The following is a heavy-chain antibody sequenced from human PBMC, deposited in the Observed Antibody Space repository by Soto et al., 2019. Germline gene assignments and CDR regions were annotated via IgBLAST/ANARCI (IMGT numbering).Heavy chain of an antibody. CDR2: LSSDGFGA. V-gene: IGHV3-74*03. J-gene: IGHJ4*02. Sequence: SLRLSCAASGFSLSPYWMHWVRQVPGRGLEWVARLSSDGFGAAYADSVKGRFFISRDIARNTLSLQMNSLRADDTAVYYCARDLGGPDYWGWGTSVTVSS. CDR1: GFSLSPYW. D-gene: IGHD3-16*01. CDR3: ARDLGGPDY.